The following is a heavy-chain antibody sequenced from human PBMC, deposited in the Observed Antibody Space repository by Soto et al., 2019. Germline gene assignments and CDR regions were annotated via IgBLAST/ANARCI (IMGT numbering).Heavy chain of an antibody. V-gene: IGHV3-72*01. D-gene: IGHD6-19*01. J-gene: IGHJ4*01. CDR1: GFMFSDHF. CDR3: TRPQRSSSDWQYY. Sequence: EVQLVESGGGLVQPGGSLRLSCAASGFMFSDHFMEWVRQAPGKGLEWVGRAKNKIGHYMTEYAASVKGRFTISRDESKKSLFLPMNSLETEDTAVYYCTRPQRSSSDWQYYGGHGTLVTVSS. CDR2: AKNKIGHYMT.